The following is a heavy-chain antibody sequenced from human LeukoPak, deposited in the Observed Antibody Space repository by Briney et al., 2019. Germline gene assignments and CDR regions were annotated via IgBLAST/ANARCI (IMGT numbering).Heavy chain of an antibody. D-gene: IGHD3-22*01. CDR3: AREGGYYLDY. V-gene: IGHV3-48*04. CDR2: ISSSSSTI. Sequence: PGGSLRLSCAASGFTFSSYSMNWVHQAPGKGLEWVSYISSSSSTIYYADSVKGRFTISRDNAKNSLYLQMNSLRAEDTAVYYCAREGGYYLDYWGQGTLVTVSS. CDR1: GFTFSSYS. J-gene: IGHJ4*02.